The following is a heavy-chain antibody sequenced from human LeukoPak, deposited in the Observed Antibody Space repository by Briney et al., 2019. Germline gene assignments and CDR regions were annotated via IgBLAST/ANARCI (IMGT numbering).Heavy chain of an antibody. D-gene: IGHD4-23*01. CDR3: ARGDNGYGGKGRWYFDL. V-gene: IGHV4-59*06. CDR2: IYYSGST. Sequence: SETLSLTCTVSGGSISSYYWSWIRQHPGKGLEWIGYIYYSGSTYYNPSLKSRVTISVDTSKNQFSLELSSVTAADTAVYYCARGDNGYGGKGRWYFDLWGRGTLVTVSS. CDR1: GGSISSYY. J-gene: IGHJ2*01.